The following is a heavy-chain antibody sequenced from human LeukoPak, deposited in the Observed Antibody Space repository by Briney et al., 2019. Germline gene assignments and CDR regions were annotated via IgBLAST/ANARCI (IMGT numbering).Heavy chain of an antibody. CDR2: INPSGGST. CDR3: ARASDTAMVTWALYMVY. Sequence: ASVKVSCKASGYTFTSYYMHWVRQAPGQGLEWMGIINPSGGSTSYAQKFQGRVTMTRDTSTSTVYMELSSLRSEDTAVYYCARASDTAMVTWALYMVYWGQGTLVTVSS. D-gene: IGHD5-18*01. CDR1: GYTFTSYY. V-gene: IGHV1-46*01. J-gene: IGHJ4*02.